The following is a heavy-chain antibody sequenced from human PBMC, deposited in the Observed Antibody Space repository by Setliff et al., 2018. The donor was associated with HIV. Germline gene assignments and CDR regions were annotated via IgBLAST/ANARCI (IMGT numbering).Heavy chain of an antibody. J-gene: IGHJ4*01. CDR3: ARAPRIKLWVGALDY. V-gene: IGHV5-51*01. D-gene: IGHD5-18*01. CDR1: GYNFTSYW. CDR2: IYPGDSDS. Sequence: GESLKISCKGFGYNFTSYWIAWMRQMPGKGLEWMGIIYPGDSDSRYSPSFQGQVTISADKFISTAYLQWSSLKASDIAMYYCARAPRIKLWVGALDYWGQEPWSPSPQ.